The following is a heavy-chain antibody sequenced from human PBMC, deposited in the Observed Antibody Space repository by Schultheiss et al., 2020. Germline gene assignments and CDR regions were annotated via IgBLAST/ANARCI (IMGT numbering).Heavy chain of an antibody. J-gene: IGHJ5*02. CDR2: INPNSGGT. Sequence: ASVKVSCKASGYTFTGYYMHWVRQAPGQGLEWMGWINPNSGGTDYARKFQGRITMTRDTSINTAYLDLISLRSDDTAVYYCAREYPSATYGSWFDPWGQGTLVTVSS. V-gene: IGHV1-2*02. D-gene: IGHD1-1*01. CDR1: GYTFTGYY. CDR3: AREYPSATYGSWFDP.